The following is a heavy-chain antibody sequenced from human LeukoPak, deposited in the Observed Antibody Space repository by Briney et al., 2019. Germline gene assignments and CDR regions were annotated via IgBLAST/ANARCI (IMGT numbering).Heavy chain of an antibody. CDR1: GFTFSTYS. CDR3: AKWTPPRGAA. J-gene: IGHJ5*02. CDR2: ISDSSRKI. Sequence: GGSLRLSCAASGFTFSTYSMNWVRQAPGKGLEWVSYISDSSRKIYYADSVKGRFTISRDNAKNSLYLQMNSLRAEDTAVYYCAKWTPPRGAAWGQGTLVTVSS. D-gene: IGHD1-26*01. V-gene: IGHV3-48*01.